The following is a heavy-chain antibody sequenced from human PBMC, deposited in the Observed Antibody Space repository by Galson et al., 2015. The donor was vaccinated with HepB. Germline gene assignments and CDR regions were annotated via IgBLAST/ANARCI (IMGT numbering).Heavy chain of an antibody. Sequence: SVKVSCKASGYTFTGYYMHWVRQAPGQGLEWMGWINPNSGGTNYAQKFQGRVTMTRDTSISTAYMELSKLRSDDTAVYYCARDSRGEVGARVFDYWGQGTLVTVSS. V-gene: IGHV1-2*02. D-gene: IGHD1-26*01. CDR3: ARDSRGEVGARVFDY. CDR1: GYTFTGYY. CDR2: INPNSGGT. J-gene: IGHJ4*02.